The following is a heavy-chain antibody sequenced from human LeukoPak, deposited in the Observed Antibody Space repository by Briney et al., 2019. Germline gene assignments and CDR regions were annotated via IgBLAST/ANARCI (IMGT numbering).Heavy chain of an antibody. CDR1: GGSFSGYY. CDR3: ARGHRNHYYHSNTGHFDY. CDR2: INHSGST. Sequence: SETLSLTCAVYGGSFSGYYWSWIRQPPGKGLEWIGEINHSGSTNYNPSLKSRVTISVDTSKNQFSLKLSSVTATDTAVYYCARGHRNHYYHSNTGHFDYWGQGTLVTVS. J-gene: IGHJ4*02. D-gene: IGHD3-22*01. V-gene: IGHV4-34*01.